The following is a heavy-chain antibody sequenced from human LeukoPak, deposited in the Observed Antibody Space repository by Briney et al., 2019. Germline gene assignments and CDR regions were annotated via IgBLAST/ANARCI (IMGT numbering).Heavy chain of an antibody. CDR3: AREEADSGSYYVDY. V-gene: IGHV1-18*01. CDR2: ISAYNGNT. D-gene: IGHD1-26*01. J-gene: IGHJ4*02. Sequence: ASVKVSCKASGYTFTRYGISWVRQAPGQGLEWMGWISAYNGNTNYAQNFQGRVTMTTDTSTSTAYMELRSLRSDDTAVYYCAREEADSGSYYVDYWGQGTLVTVSS. CDR1: GYTFTRYG.